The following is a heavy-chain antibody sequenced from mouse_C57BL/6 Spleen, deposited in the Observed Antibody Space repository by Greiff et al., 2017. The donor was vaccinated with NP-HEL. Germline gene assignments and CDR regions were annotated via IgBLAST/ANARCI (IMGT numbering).Heavy chain of an antibody. V-gene: IGHV1-26*01. CDR3: ARNLGRD. Sequence: VQLQQSGPELVKPGASVKISCKASGYTFTDYYMNWVKQSHGKSLEWIGDINPNNGGTSYNQKFKGKATLTVDKSSSTAYMELRSLTSEDSAVYYCARNLGRDWGQGTTLTVSS. CDR2: INPNNGGT. D-gene: IGHD4-1*01. J-gene: IGHJ2*01. CDR1: GYTFTDYY.